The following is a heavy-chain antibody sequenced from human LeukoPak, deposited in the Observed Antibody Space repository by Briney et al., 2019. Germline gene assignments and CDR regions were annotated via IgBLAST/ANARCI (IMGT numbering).Heavy chain of an antibody. CDR1: GGSISSTSYY. CDR2: IYYSGST. Sequence: SETLSLTCTVSGGSISSTSYYWGWIRQPPGKELEWIGTIYYSGSTFYNPSLKSRVTISADTSKNQFSLKLSSVTAADTAVYYCARQARELLSNYWGQGTLVTVSS. V-gene: IGHV4-39*01. J-gene: IGHJ4*02. CDR3: ARQARELLSNY. D-gene: IGHD1-26*01.